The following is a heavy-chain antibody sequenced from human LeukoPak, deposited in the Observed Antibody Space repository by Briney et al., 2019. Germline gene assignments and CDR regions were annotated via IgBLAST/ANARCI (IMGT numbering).Heavy chain of an antibody. CDR2: IIPIFGTA. V-gene: IGHV1-69*05. D-gene: IGHD6-13*01. Sequence: GASVKVSCKASGGTFSSYAISWVRQAPGQGLEWMGRIIPIFGTANYAQKFQGRVTITTDESTSTAYMELSSLRSEDTAVYYCASTEAAAGQPARGPYYFDYWGQGTLVTVSS. CDR1: GGTFSSYA. J-gene: IGHJ4*02. CDR3: ASTEAAAGQPARGPYYFDY.